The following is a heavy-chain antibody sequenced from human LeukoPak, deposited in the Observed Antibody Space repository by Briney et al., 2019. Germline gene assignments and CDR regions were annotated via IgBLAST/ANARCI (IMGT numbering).Heavy chain of an antibody. CDR1: GFSFSTSL. J-gene: IGHJ4*02. CDR3: AKVREAWDY. Sequence: GGSLRLSCVASGFSFSTSLMGWVRPAPGKGLEWVSAISGGGETTYYADSVKGRFTISRDNSESTLYLRMDSLGADDTAVYYCAKVREAWDYWGQGTQVTVSS. D-gene: IGHD5-24*01. V-gene: IGHV3-23*01. CDR2: ISGGGETT.